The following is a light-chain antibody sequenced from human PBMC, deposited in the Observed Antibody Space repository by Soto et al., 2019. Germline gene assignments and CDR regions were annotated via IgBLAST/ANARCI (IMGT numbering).Light chain of an antibody. CDR3: QQYNTYYT. Sequence: DIQMTQSPSTLSASIGDRVTSTCRASQSSSSWLAWYQQKPWRAPNILIYRASSLENGVPSRFSGSGSGTVFTLTITCLQPDDFATYYCQQYNTYYTFGRGTKLEIK. J-gene: IGKJ2*01. CDR1: QSSSSW. V-gene: IGKV1-5*03. CDR2: RAS.